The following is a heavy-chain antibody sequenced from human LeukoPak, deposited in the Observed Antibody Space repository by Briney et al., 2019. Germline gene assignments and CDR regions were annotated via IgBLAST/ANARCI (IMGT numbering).Heavy chain of an antibody. D-gene: IGHD5-24*01. CDR1: GFSFRSHW. V-gene: IGHV3-7*01. CDR2: IKRDGSDK. CDR3: ATISAQTFDI. J-gene: IGHJ3*02. Sequence: GVSLRLSCVVSGFSFRSHWVNWVRQSPGRGREGVDNIKRDGSDKYYVDSARGRFTVSRDNAKNSAFLQMNSLRAEDTAIYYCATISAQTFDIWGQGTLVSVSS.